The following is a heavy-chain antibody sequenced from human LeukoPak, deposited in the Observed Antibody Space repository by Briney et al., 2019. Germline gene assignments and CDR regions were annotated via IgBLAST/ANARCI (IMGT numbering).Heavy chain of an antibody. CDR3: ARWGQTSGYYYVDN. CDR2: INQDGSVK. D-gene: IGHD5-12*01. J-gene: IGHJ4*02. Sequence: GGSLRLSCGASGFTLSSNWMTWVRQAPGRGLEWVASINQDGSVKYYVDSVKGRFTISRDNARNSLLLQMNSRGVEDTAVYFCARWGQTSGYYYVDNWGQGTLVTVSS. CDR1: GFTLSSNW. V-gene: IGHV3-7*01.